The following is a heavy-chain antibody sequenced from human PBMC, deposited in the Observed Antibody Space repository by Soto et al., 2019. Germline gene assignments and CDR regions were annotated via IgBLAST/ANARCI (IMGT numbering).Heavy chain of an antibody. D-gene: IGHD2-15*01. V-gene: IGHV1-18*03. Sequence: ASVKVSCKASGYTFTSYGISWVRQAPGQGLEWMGWISAYNGNTNYAQKNQGRVTMNTDTSTSTAYMELRSLKTDDMSVYFCARDYVVAATLYWFDPWGQGTLVTVSS. CDR2: ISAYNGNT. CDR3: ARDYVVAATLYWFDP. CDR1: GYTFTSYG. J-gene: IGHJ5*02.